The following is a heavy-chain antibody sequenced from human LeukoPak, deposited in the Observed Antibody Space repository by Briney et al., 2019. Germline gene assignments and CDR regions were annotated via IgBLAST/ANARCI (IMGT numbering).Heavy chain of an antibody. V-gene: IGHV1-8*03. CDR3: ARVGYCSSTRCSYYMDV. Sequence: ASVKVSCKASGYTFTSHDINWVRQATGQGLEWMGWMNPNSGNTGYAQKFQGRVTITRNTSISTAYMELSSLRSEDTAVYYCARVGYCSSTRCSYYMDVWGKGTTVTVSS. CDR1: GYTFTSHD. CDR2: MNPNSGNT. J-gene: IGHJ6*03. D-gene: IGHD2-2*01.